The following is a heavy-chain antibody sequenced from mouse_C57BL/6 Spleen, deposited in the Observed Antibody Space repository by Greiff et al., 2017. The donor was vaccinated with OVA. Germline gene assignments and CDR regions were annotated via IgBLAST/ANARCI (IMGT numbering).Heavy chain of an antibody. J-gene: IGHJ2*01. CDR2: INPGSGGT. CDR3: AREGGSGHFDY. V-gene: IGHV1-54*01. Sequence: QVQLKQSGAELVRPGTSVKVSCKASGYAFTNYLIEWVKQRPGQGLEWIGVINPGSGGTNYNEKFKGKATLTADKSSSTAYMQLSSLTSEDSAVYFCAREGGSGHFDYWGQGTTLTVSS. D-gene: IGHD3-2*02. CDR1: GYAFTNYL.